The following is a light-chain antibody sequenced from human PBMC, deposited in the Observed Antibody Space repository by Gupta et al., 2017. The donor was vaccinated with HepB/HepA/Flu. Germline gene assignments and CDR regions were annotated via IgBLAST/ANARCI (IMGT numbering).Light chain of an antibody. V-gene: IGLV1-40*01. CDR2: AYT. Sequence: QSLLTQPPSVSGAPGQRFTISCTGSSSNIGAGNDVHWYQQFPGTAPKMLIYAYTNRPAGVPDRFSGSKSGTSASLAITGLQAEDEADYYCQIFDNSLRGTVFGTGTKVTVL. CDR3: QIFDNSLRGTV. J-gene: IGLJ1*01. CDR1: SSNIGAGND.